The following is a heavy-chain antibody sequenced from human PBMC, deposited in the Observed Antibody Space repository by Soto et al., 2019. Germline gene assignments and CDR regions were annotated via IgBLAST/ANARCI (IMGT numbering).Heavy chain of an antibody. V-gene: IGHV1-3*01. CDR1: GYSFSDTA. CDR3: AKDLWSLPHSNNPAHNLLDP. Sequence: QVQIVQSGGEVKKPGASVTISCKTSGYSFSDTAVHWVRQAPGQSLEYIGWVSGGNGNTRYSHKFQGRVAMTRDTSATTAYLELNGLTSEDTAIYYCAKDLWSLPHSNNPAHNLLDPWGQGTLVTVSS. J-gene: IGHJ5*02. D-gene: IGHD3-3*01. CDR2: VSGGNGNT.